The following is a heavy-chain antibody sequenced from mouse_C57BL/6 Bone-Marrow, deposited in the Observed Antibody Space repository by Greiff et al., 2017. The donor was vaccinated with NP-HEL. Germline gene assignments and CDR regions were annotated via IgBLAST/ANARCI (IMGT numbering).Heavy chain of an antibody. V-gene: IGHV5-12*01. Sequence: DVMLVESGGGLVQPGGSLKLSCAASGFTFSDYYMYWVRQTPEKRLEWVAYISNGGGSTYYPDTVKGRFTISRDNAKNTLYLQMSRLKSEDTAMYYCARDYGSSFYWYFDVWGTGTTVTVSS. CDR2: ISNGGGST. J-gene: IGHJ1*03. D-gene: IGHD1-1*01. CDR3: ARDYGSSFYWYFDV. CDR1: GFTFSDYY.